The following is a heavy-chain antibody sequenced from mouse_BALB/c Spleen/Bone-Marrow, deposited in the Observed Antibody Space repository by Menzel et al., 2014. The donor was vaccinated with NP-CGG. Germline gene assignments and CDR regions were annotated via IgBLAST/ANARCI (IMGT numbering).Heavy chain of an antibody. J-gene: IGHJ3*01. D-gene: IGHD2-3*01. CDR2: INSNGDSI. V-gene: IGHV5-6-3*01. CDR1: GFTFSNYG. Sequence: DVKLVESGGGLVQPGGSLKLSCAASGFTFSNYGMTWVRQTPDKTLELVANINSNGDSISYPDSVKGRFRISRDNAKNTLSLQMSSLKSEDTAMYHCVRGVDDQSWFAYWGQGTPVTVSS. CDR3: VRGVDDQSWFAY.